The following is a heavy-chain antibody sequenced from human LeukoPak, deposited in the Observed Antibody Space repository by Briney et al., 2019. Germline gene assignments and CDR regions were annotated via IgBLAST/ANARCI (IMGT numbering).Heavy chain of an antibody. CDR1: GGSISSSSYY. Sequence: MTSETLSLTCTVSGGSISSSSYYWSWIRQPPGKGLEWIGYTYYSGSTNYNPSLKSRVTISVDTSKNQFSLKLSSVTATDTAVYYCARGGGAMVRGFDYWGQGTLVTVSS. J-gene: IGHJ4*02. CDR3: ARGGGAMVRGFDY. V-gene: IGHV4-61*01. CDR2: TYYSGST. D-gene: IGHD3-10*01.